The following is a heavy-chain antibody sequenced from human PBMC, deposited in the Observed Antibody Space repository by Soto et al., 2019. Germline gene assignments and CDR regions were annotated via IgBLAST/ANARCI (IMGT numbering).Heavy chain of an antibody. CDR1: GGSISPFY. D-gene: IGHD2-15*01. J-gene: IGHJ4*02. V-gene: IGHV4-59*01. CDR2: LYYSGNT. Sequence: PSETLSLTCTGSGGSISPFYWSWVRQPPGKGLEWIGYLYYSGNTNYNPSLKSRVTISVDASKNQASLRLTSVTAADTAVYYCARVGGVAARTFDYWGQGTVVTVSS. CDR3: ARVGGVAARTFDY.